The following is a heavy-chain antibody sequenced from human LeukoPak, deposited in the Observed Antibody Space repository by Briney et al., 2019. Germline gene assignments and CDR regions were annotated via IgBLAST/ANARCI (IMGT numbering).Heavy chain of an antibody. CDR1: GYTFTSYD. V-gene: IGHV1-8*01. Sequence: APVKVSCKASGYTFTSYDINWVRQATGQGLEWMGWMNPNSGNTGYAQKFQGRVTMTRNTSISTAYMELSSLRSEDTAVYYCARRTTARLTFDPWGQGTLVTVSS. CDR3: ARRTTARLTFDP. J-gene: IGHJ5*02. D-gene: IGHD4-11*01. CDR2: MNPNSGNT.